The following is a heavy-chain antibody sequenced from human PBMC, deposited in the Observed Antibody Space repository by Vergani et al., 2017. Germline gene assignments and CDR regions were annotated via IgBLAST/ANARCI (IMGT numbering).Heavy chain of an antibody. CDR3: ARRTTYTDS. D-gene: IGHD1-1*01. CDR2: IYPADSDT. CDR1: EYSFGNYW. Sequence: EVELVQSGPEMRKPGESLKISCKGSEYSFGNYWIGGVRQMPGKGLEWMGIIYPADSDTRYSPSFQGQVTISADKSISTAFLQWDSLKASDTALYYCARRTTYTDSWGQGTLVTVSS. V-gene: IGHV5-51*03. J-gene: IGHJ4*02.